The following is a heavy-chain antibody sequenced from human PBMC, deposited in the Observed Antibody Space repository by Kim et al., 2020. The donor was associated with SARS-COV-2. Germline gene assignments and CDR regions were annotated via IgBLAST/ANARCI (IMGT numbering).Heavy chain of an antibody. Sequence: GGSLRLSCAASGFTFSSYGMHWVRQAPGKGLEWVAVISYDGSNKYYADSVKGRFTISRDNSKNTLYLQMNSLRAEDTAVYYCAKSDGYKSFDYWGQGTLVTVSS. D-gene: IGHD5-12*01. CDR2: ISYDGSNK. J-gene: IGHJ4*02. CDR3: AKSDGYKSFDY. V-gene: IGHV3-30*18. CDR1: GFTFSSYG.